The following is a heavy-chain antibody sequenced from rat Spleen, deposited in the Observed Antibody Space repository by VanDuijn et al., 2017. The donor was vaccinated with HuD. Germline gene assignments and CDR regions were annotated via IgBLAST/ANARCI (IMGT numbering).Heavy chain of an antibody. CDR2: ISTEGTNT. CDR1: GFFFSNYG. Sequence: EVQLVESGGGLVQPGRSLKLSCAASGFFFSNYGMAWVRQAPTRGLEWIASISTEGTNTYYRDSVKGRFTISRDDAKSTQFLHMDSLRSEDTATYYCARHGGLRNWFAYWGQGTLVTVSS. CDR3: ARHGGLRNWFAY. J-gene: IGHJ3*01. V-gene: IGHV5S13*01. D-gene: IGHD4-1*01.